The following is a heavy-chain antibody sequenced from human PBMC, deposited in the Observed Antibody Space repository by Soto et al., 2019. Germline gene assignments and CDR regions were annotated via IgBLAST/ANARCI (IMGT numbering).Heavy chain of an antibody. CDR1: GYSFSSYA. CDR3: ARRIDGPYYYYGMDV. Sequence: PVKLSCKASGYSFSSYAISWVRQAPGQGLEWMGGIIPIFGTANYAQKFQGRVTITADESTSTAYMELSSLRSEDTAVYYCARRIDGPYYYYGMDVWGQGTTVIVSS. CDR2: IIPIFGTA. J-gene: IGHJ6*02. V-gene: IGHV1-69*13.